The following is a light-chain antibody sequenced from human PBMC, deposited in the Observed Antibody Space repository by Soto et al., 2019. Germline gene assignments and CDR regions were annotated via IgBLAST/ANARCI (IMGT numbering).Light chain of an antibody. J-gene: IGLJ2*01. CDR1: SSNIGAGYD. Sequence: QSVLTQPPSVSGAPGQRVTISCTGSSSNIGAGYDVHWYQQLPGTAPKLLIYGNSNRPSGVPDRFSGSKSGTSASLAITGLQAEHEADYYSQSYDSSLSAVVFGGGTKLTVL. CDR2: GNS. CDR3: QSYDSSLSAVV. V-gene: IGLV1-40*01.